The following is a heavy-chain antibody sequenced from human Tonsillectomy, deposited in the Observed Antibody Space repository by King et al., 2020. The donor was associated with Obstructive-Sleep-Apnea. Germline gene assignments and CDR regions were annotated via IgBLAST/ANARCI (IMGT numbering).Heavy chain of an antibody. CDR3: TTSRTGRGYLGAFDI. V-gene: IGHV3-15*01. Sequence: VQLVESGGGLAKPGGSLRLSCAASAFILSNAWLRLVRQAPGKGLEWVGGFKSKADGVTQNFAAPVKGRCTLSRDESKNTPYLQVNSLRIEVTAVYYCTTSRTGRGYLGAFDIWGQGTMVTVSS. CDR2: FKSKADGVTQ. CDR1: AFILSNAW. J-gene: IGHJ3*02. D-gene: IGHD2-2*03.